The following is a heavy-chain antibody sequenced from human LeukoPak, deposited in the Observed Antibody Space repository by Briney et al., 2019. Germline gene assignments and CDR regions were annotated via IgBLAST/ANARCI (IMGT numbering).Heavy chain of an antibody. D-gene: IGHD3-3*01. CDR1: GFTVSSNY. CDR2: IYSGGST. Sequence: PGGSLRLSCAASGFTVSSNYMSWVRQAPGKGLEWVSVIYSGGSTYYADSVKGRFTISRDNSKNTLYLQMNSLRAEDTAVYYCARVSTIFWSPGYYFDYWGQGTLVTVSS. CDR3: ARVSTIFWSPGYYFDY. V-gene: IGHV3-53*01. J-gene: IGHJ4*02.